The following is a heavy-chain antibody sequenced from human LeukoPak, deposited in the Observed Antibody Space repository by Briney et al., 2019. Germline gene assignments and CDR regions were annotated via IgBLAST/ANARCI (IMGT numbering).Heavy chain of an antibody. Sequence: ASVKVSCKASGYTFTGYYMHWVRQAPGQGLEWMGWINPNSGGTNYAQKFQGRVTMTRDTSISTAYMELRSLRSDDTAVYYCARDFGVAARHFDYWGQGTLVTVSS. V-gene: IGHV1-2*02. J-gene: IGHJ4*02. CDR2: INPNSGGT. CDR3: ARDFGVAARHFDY. D-gene: IGHD6-6*01. CDR1: GYTFTGYY.